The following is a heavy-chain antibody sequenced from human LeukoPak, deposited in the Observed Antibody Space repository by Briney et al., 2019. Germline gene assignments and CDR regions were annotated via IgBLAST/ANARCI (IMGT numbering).Heavy chain of an antibody. J-gene: IGHJ4*02. CDR1: GGSISTYY. D-gene: IGHD2-2*01. CDR2: IYASGSA. Sequence: SETLSLTCTVSGGSISTYYWSWFRQPPGKGLEWIGYIYASGSANFNPSLKSRVTISVDTSKSQFSLKLTSVTAADTAVYYCARHARFCTSTSCYDYWGQGTLVTVSS. V-gene: IGHV4-4*09. CDR3: ARHARFCTSTSCYDY.